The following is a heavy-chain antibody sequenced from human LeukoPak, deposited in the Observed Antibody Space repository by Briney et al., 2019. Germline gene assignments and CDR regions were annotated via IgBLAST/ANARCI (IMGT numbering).Heavy chain of an antibody. D-gene: IGHD3-22*01. J-gene: IGHJ4*02. CDR2: IYPGDSDT. CDR3: ARTVVFEAEWVDY. CDR1: GYSFTSYW. V-gene: IGHV5-51*01. Sequence: GESLKISRKGSGYSFTSYWIGWVREMPGKGVEGVGIIYPGDSDTRHSPSFQGQVTNSADKSISTAYLQGSSLKASDTAMYYCARTVVFEAEWVDYWGQGTLVTVSS.